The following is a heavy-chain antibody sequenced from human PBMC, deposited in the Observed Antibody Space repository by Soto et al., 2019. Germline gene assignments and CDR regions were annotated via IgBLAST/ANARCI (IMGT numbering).Heavy chain of an antibody. Sequence: SETLSLTCTVSGGSISSSSYYWGWIRQPPGKGLEWIGSIYYSGSTYYNPSLKSRVTISVDTSKNQFSLKLSSVTAADTAVYYCASRENEIAVAGYFDYWGQGTLVTVS. J-gene: IGHJ4*02. CDR1: GGSISSSSYY. V-gene: IGHV4-39*01. CDR3: ASRENEIAVAGYFDY. D-gene: IGHD6-19*01. CDR2: IYYSGST.